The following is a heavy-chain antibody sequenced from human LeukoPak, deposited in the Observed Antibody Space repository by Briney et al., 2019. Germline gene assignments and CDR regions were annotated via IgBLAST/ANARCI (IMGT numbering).Heavy chain of an antibody. Sequence: GGSLRLSCAASGFTFSDYYMSWIRQAPGKGLEWVSYISSGSTIYYEDSVKGRFTISRDNAKNSLYLQMNSLRAEDTAVYYCARDRGYSSSWGSFDYWGQGTLVTVSS. D-gene: IGHD6-13*01. CDR2: ISSGSTI. CDR1: GFTFSDYY. V-gene: IGHV3-11*01. J-gene: IGHJ4*02. CDR3: ARDRGYSSSWGSFDY.